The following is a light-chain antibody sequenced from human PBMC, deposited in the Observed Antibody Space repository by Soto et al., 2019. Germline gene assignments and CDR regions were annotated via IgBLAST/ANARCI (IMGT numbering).Light chain of an antibody. CDR1: QSIHTS. CDR3: QQCPWT. Sequence: VLTQSPATLSLSPGERATFSCRASQSIHTSLAWYRQKPGQPPRLVVSDSKLRATGVPGGFGCSRSGTEITLTISSLQPEDFATYYCQQCPWTFGQGTKVDIK. J-gene: IGKJ1*01. CDR2: DSK. V-gene: IGKV3-11*01.